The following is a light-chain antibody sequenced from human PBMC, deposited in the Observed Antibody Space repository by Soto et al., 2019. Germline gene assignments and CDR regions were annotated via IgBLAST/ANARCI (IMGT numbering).Light chain of an antibody. CDR2: GAL. CDR1: QTVSSRF. V-gene: IGKV3-20*01. CDR3: QQYYTTPAIT. J-gene: IGKJ5*01. Sequence: EIVLTQSPGTLSLSPGERATLSCRASQTVSSRFLAWYQQKPGQAPRLLIYGALSRATGIPDRFSGSGSGTDFTLTIGSLQAEDVAVYFCQQYYTTPAITFGQGTRLEIK.